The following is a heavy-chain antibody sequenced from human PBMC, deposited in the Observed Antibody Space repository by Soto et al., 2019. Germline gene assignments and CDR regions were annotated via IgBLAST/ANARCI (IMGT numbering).Heavy chain of an antibody. CDR3: VRDVDTAMLTGSDAFDI. CDR2: ISAYHGNT. V-gene: IGHV1-18*04. CDR1: GYTFTSYG. J-gene: IGHJ3*02. D-gene: IGHD5-18*01. Sequence: ASVKVSCKASGYTFTSYGISWVRQAPGQGLEWMGWISAYHGNTNYAQKLQGRVTMTTDTSTSTAYMELRSLRSDDTAVYYCVRDVDTAMLTGSDAFDIWGQGTMVTV.